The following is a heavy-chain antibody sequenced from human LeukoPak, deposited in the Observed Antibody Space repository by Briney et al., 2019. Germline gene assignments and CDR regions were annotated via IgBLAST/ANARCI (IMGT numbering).Heavy chain of an antibody. J-gene: IGHJ6*02. Sequence: GGSLRLSCAASGFTFSGYSMNWVRQAPGKGLEWVSSISSSSSYIYYADSVKGRFTISRDNAKNSLYLQMNSLRAEDTAVYYCARDVVVTAIRLYYYGMDVWGQGTTVTVSS. CDR2: ISSSSSYI. V-gene: IGHV3-21*01. CDR1: GFTFSGYS. CDR3: ARDVVVTAIRLYYYGMDV. D-gene: IGHD2-21*02.